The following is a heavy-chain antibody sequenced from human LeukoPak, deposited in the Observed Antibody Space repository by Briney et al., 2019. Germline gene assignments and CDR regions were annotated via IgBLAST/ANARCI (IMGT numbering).Heavy chain of an antibody. Sequence: PGGSLRLSCAASGFTVSSNYMNWVRQAPGKGLEWVSVIYSGGSTYYADSVKGRFTISRDNSKNTLYLQMNSLRAEDTAVYYCARHIVGPTRGFDFWGQGTLVTVSS. CDR1: GFTVSSNY. J-gene: IGHJ4*02. CDR3: ARHIVGPTRGFDF. D-gene: IGHD1-26*01. CDR2: IYSGGST. V-gene: IGHV3-66*04.